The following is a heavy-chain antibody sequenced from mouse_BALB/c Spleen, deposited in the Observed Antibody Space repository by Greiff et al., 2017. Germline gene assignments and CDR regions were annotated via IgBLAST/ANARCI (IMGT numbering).Heavy chain of an antibody. V-gene: IGHV1-7*01. J-gene: IGHJ3*01. D-gene: IGHD3-2*01. CDR1: GYTFTSYW. Sequence: VQLVESGAELAKPGASVKMSCKASGYTFTSYWMHWVKQRPGQGLEWIGYINPSTGYTEYNQKFKDKATLTADKSSSTAYMQLSSLTSEDSAVYYCALDSSGSWFAYWGQGTLVTVSA. CDR2: INPSTGYT. CDR3: ALDSSGSWFAY.